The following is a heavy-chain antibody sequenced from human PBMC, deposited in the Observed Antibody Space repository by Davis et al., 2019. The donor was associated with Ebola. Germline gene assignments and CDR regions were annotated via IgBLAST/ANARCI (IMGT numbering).Heavy chain of an antibody. Sequence: GGSLRLSCAASGIKFSGYGMHWVRQGRGKGLEWVAVIWHDGSKEYYGDSVKGRFTISRDNSRNTLYLQMNSLRVEDTGVYYCARDASGDIGGMDVWGQGTPVTVSS. CDR3: ARDASGDIGGMDV. CDR1: GIKFSGYG. CDR2: IWHDGSKE. J-gene: IGHJ6*02. V-gene: IGHV3-33*01. D-gene: IGHD4-17*01.